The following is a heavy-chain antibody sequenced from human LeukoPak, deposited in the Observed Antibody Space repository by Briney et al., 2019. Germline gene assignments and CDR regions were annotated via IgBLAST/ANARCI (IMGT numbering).Heavy chain of an antibody. CDR3: ATSRTSDY. J-gene: IGHJ4*02. Sequence: TGGSLRLSCAASGFTFSSYWMSWVRQAPGKGLEWVAIIKQDGSEKYYVDSVKGRFTISRDNAEKSLYLQMNSLRAEDTAVYSCATSRTSDYWGQGTLVTVSS. CDR1: GFTFSSYW. V-gene: IGHV3-7*03. CDR2: IKQDGSEK. D-gene: IGHD1-14*01.